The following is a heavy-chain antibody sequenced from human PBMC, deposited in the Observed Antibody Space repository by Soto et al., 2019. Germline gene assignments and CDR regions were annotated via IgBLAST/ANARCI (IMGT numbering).Heavy chain of an antibody. CDR1: GFTFTSSA. V-gene: IGHV1-58*02. CDR2: IVVGSGNT. J-gene: IGHJ6*02. CDR3: AADPDGYYYYGMDV. Sequence: ASVKVSCKASGFTFTSSAMQWVRQARGQRLEWIGWIVVGSGNTDYAQKFQERVTITRDMSTSTAYMELSSLRSEDTAVYYCAADPDGYYYYGMDVWGQGTTVTVSS.